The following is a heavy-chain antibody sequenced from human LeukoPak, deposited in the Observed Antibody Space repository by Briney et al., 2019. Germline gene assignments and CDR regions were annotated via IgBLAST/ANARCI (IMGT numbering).Heavy chain of an antibody. D-gene: IGHD2-15*01. V-gene: IGHV3-23*01. CDR2: ISGSAGST. J-gene: IGHJ6*02. CDR1: GFTFSSYA. CDR3: AKCGGDNCYPRYGMDV. Sequence: GGSLRLSCAASGFTFSSYAMSWVRQPPGKGLEWVSGISGSAGSTHYADSVKGRFTISRDISKNTLYLQMNSLRAEDTAVYYCAKCGGDNCYPRYGMDVWGRGTTVTVSS.